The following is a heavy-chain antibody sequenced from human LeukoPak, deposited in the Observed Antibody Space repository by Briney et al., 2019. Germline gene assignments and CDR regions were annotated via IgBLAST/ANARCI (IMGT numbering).Heavy chain of an antibody. J-gene: IGHJ4*02. V-gene: IGHV3-7*03. Sequence: GGSLRLSCTASGSIFSGSWMAWIRQAPGKGLEWVAIIKKDGSEKYYVDSMKGRFTISRDNAKNSLFLQMNSLRAEDTAIYYCTTDTWYSAGHWGQGTLVTVSS. D-gene: IGHD2-15*01. CDR1: GSIFSGSW. CDR3: TTDTWYSAGH. CDR2: IKKDGSEK.